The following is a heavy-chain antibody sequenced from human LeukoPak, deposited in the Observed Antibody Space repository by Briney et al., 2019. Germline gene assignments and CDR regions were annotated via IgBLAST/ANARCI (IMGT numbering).Heavy chain of an antibody. D-gene: IGHD6-13*01. CDR3: ARWRSWPNWFDP. V-gene: IGHV1-3*01. CDR1: GCPFTNYA. J-gene: IGHJ5*02. CDR2: INAGNGNT. Sequence: ASVKVSCKASGCPFTNYAYHWVRQAPGQRLEWMGWINAGNGNTKYSQKFQGRVTITRDTSASTAYMELSSLRSEDTAVYYCARWRSWPNWFDPWGQGTLVTVSS.